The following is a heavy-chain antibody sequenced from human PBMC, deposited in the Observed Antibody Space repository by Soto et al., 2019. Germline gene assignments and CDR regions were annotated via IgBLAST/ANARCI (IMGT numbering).Heavy chain of an antibody. CDR3: ARHGGTNRYYFDY. J-gene: IGHJ4*02. CDR1: GGSISSSSYY. Sequence: KASETLSLTCTVSGGSISSSSYYWGWIRQPPGKGLEWIGSIYYSGSTYYNPSLKSRVTISVDTSKNQFSLKLSSVTAADTAVYYCARHGGTNRYYFDYWGQGTLVTVSS. D-gene: IGHD2-15*01. CDR2: IYYSGST. V-gene: IGHV4-39*01.